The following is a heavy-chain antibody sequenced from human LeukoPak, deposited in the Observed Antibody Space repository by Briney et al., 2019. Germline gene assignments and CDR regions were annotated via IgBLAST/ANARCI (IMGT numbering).Heavy chain of an antibody. J-gene: IGHJ4*02. CDR3: VRGQXGYNEIDF. CDR1: GFIFRSYA. CDR2: ISYNGGTI. Sequence: GRSLRLSCAASGFIFRSYAMHWVRQAPGKGLEWVAMISYNGGTIHYADSVKDRFTISRDNSKNTLYLQMNSLRAEDTAIYYCVRGQXGYNEIDFWGQGTLITVSX. V-gene: IGHV3-30-3*01. D-gene: IGHD5-24*01.